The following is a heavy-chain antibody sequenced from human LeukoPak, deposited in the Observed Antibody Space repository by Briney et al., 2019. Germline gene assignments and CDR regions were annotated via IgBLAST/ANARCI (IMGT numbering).Heavy chain of an antibody. J-gene: IGHJ4*02. Sequence: SETLSLTCAVYGESFSGYYWSWIRQPPGKGLEWIGYIYYSGSTNYNPSLKSRVTISVDTSKNQFSLKLSSVTAADTAVYYCARGTRLLWFGELQYFDYWGQGTLVTVSS. V-gene: IGHV4-59*01. D-gene: IGHD3-10*01. CDR1: GESFSGYY. CDR2: IYYSGST. CDR3: ARGTRLLWFGELQYFDY.